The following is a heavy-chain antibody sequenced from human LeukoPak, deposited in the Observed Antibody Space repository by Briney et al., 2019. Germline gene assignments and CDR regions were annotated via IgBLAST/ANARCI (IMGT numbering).Heavy chain of an antibody. CDR3: TRNPRHFDS. D-gene: IGHD6-6*01. CDR2: ISGSGHDI. Sequence: GGSLRLSCAASGFTFSDSYMTWVRQAPGKGVEWVAYISGSGHDINYSDSVKGRFTISRDNAKNSLYLQMSSLRVEDTAVYYCTRNPRHFDSCGQGTLVTVSS. V-gene: IGHV3-11*04. J-gene: IGHJ5*01. CDR1: GFTFSDSY.